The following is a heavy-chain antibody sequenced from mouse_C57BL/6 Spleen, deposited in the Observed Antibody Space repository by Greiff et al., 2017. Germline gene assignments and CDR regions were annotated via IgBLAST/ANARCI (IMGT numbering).Heavy chain of an antibody. D-gene: IGHD2-2*01. CDR2: IRNKANNHAT. J-gene: IGHJ4*01. CDR1: GFTFSDAW. Sequence: EVMLVESGGGLVQPGGSMKLSCAASGFTFSDAWMDWVRQSPEKGLEWVAEIRNKANNHATYYAESVKGRVTISRDDSKSSVYLQMNSLRAEDTGIYYCTTMVTTGYYAMDYWGQGTSVTVSS. CDR3: TTMVTTGYYAMDY. V-gene: IGHV6-6*01.